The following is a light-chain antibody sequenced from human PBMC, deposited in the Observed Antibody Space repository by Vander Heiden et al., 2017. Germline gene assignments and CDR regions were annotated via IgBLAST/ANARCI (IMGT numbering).Light chain of an antibody. J-gene: IGLJ1*01. CDR1: SSDVGGYDY. Sequence: QSALTQPASVSGSPGQSITISCTGTSSDVGGYDYVSWYQHHSGKAPKLVIHEVTNRPSGVSNRFSGSKSGNTASLTISGLQAEDEADYYCSSYSRTGTEYVFGTGTTVTV. V-gene: IGLV2-14*01. CDR3: SSYSRTGTEYV. CDR2: EVT.